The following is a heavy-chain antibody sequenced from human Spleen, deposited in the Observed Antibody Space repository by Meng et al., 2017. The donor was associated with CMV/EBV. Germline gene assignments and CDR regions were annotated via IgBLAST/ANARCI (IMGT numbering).Heavy chain of an antibody. J-gene: IGHJ5*02. CDR2: IYYSGST. CDR3: ARVVPPSRRFDP. D-gene: IGHD1-26*01. CDR1: GGSISSSSYY. Sequence: QLQLQESGPGLVKPSETLSLTCTVSGGSISSSSYYWGWIRQPPGKGLEWIGSIYYSGSTYYNPSLKSRVTISVDTSKNQFSLKLSSVTAADTAVYYCARVVPPSRRFDPWGQGTLVTVSS. V-gene: IGHV4-39*07.